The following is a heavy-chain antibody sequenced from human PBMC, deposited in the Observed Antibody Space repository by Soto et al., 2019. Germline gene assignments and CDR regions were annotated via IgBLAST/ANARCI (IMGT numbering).Heavy chain of an antibody. D-gene: IGHD3-22*01. CDR3: ARADYYDSSGYYYGMDV. J-gene: IGHJ6*02. V-gene: IGHV1-46*01. Sequence: QVQLVQSGAEVKKPGASVKVSCKASGYTFTSYYMHWVRQAPGQGLAWMGIINPSGGSTSYAQKSQCRVTMTRDTSTSTVYMELRSLRSEDTAVYYCARADYYDSSGYYYGMDVWGQGTTVTVS. CDR1: GYTFTSYY. CDR2: INPSGGST.